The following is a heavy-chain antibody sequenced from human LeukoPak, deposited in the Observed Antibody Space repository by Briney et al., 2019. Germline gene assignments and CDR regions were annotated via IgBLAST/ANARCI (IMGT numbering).Heavy chain of an antibody. D-gene: IGHD2-2*01. CDR1: GYRFTSCD. CDR2: INPSGGST. V-gene: IGHV1-46*01. J-gene: IGHJ4*02. CDR3: ARDGPTAAPFDY. Sequence: ASVKVSCKASGYRFTSCDMHWVRQAPGQGLEWMGIINPSGGSTSYAQRFQGRVAMTRGTSTTTVYMEVNSLTSEDTAVYFCARDGPTAAPFDYWGQGTLVTVSS.